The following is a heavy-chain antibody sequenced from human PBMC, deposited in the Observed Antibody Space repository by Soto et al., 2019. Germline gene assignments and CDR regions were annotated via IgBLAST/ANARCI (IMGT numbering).Heavy chain of an antibody. Sequence: EVQRMESGGGLVQPGGSLRLSCAASGFTFSSYATSWVRQAPGKGLEWVSAISGSGGSTYYADSVKGRFTISRDNSKNTLYLQMNSLRAEDTAVYYCANDQYYSDSSGYYGWYAFDIWGQRTMVTVSS. CDR2: ISGSGGST. V-gene: IGHV3-23*01. J-gene: IGHJ3*02. CDR1: GFTFSSYA. D-gene: IGHD3-22*01. CDR3: ANDQYYSDSSGYYGWYAFDI.